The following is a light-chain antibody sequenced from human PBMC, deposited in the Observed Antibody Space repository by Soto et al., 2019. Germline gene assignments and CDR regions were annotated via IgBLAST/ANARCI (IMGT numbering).Light chain of an antibody. CDR3: ATWDVSAGWV. V-gene: IGLV1-51*01. Sequence: QSVLTQPPSVSAAPGQKVTISCYGNSSSKERNYVAWYQQFPGTPTKLLIYDNIVRPLGTPDRCSGSRSGTSATLGITGLQTGDEGDYFCATWDVSAGWVFGGGTKLTVL. CDR1: SSSKERNY. J-gene: IGLJ3*02. CDR2: DNI.